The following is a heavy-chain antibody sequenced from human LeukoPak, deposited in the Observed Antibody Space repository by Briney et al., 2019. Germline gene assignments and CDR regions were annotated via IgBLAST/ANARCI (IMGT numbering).Heavy chain of an antibody. J-gene: IGHJ6*03. D-gene: IGHD2-15*01. CDR1: GFNFDDYV. CDR2: ISGDGGST. Sequence: AGGSLRLSCAASGFNFDDYVMHWVRQVPGKGLEWVSLISGDGGSTYYADSVKGRFTISRDNSKNSLYLQMNSLRTEDTALYYCAKGRIGYYYYMDVWGKGTTVTVSS. V-gene: IGHV3-43*02. CDR3: AKGRIGYYYYMDV.